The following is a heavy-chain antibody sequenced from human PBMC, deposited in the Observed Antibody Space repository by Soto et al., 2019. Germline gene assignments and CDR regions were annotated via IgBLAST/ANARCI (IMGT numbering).Heavy chain of an antibody. J-gene: IGHJ6*02. CDR3: ARGLYCSGGSCYSDYYYGMDV. Sequence: QVQLVQSGAAVKKPGSSVKVSCKASGGTFSSYAISWVRQAPGQGLEWMGGIIPIFGTANYAQKFQGRVTITADESTSTAYMELSSLRSEDTAVYYCARGLYCSGGSCYSDYYYGMDVWGQGTTVTVSS. CDR2: IIPIFGTA. V-gene: IGHV1-69*01. CDR1: GGTFSSYA. D-gene: IGHD2-15*01.